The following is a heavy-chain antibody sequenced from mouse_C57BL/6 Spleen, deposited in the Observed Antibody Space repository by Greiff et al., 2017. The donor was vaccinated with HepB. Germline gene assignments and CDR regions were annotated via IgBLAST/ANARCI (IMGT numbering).Heavy chain of an antibody. CDR1: GYTFTSYW. CDR3: ARDYSNHGAMDY. V-gene: IGHV1-55*01. J-gene: IGHJ4*01. D-gene: IGHD2-5*01. CDR2: IYPGSGST. Sequence: VQLQQPGAELVKPGASVKMSCKASGYTFTSYWITWVKQRPGQGLEWIGDIYPGSGSTNYNEKFKSKATLTVDTSSSTAYMQLSSLTSEDSAVYYCARDYSNHGAMDYWGQGTSVTVSS.